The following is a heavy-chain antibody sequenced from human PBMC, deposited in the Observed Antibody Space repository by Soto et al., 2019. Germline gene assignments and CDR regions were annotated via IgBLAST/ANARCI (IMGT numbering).Heavy chain of an antibody. V-gene: IGHV3-23*01. D-gene: IGHD1-26*01. J-gene: IGHJ6*02. CDR3: AKDWLGAGATTDFHYYYGMDV. Sequence: QPGGSLRLSCAASGFTFSSYAMSWVRQAPGKGLEWVSAISGSGGSTYYADSVKGRFTISRDNSKNTLYLQMNSLRAEDTAVYYCAKDWLGAGATTDFHYYYGMDVWGQGTTVTVSS. CDR1: GFTFSSYA. CDR2: ISGSGGST.